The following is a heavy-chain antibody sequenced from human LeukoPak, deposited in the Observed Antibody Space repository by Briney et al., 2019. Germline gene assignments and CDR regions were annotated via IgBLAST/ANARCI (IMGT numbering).Heavy chain of an antibody. J-gene: IGHJ4*02. V-gene: IGHV3-30*18. Sequence: GGSLRLSCAASGFTFSSYGMHWVRQAPGKGLEWVAVISYDGSNKYYADSLKGRFTISRDNSKNTLSLQMNSLRAEDTAVYYCAKNGYYGSGSYAYYFDYWGQGTLVTVSS. CDR2: ISYDGSNK. CDR1: GFTFSSYG. D-gene: IGHD3-10*01. CDR3: AKNGYYGSGSYAYYFDY.